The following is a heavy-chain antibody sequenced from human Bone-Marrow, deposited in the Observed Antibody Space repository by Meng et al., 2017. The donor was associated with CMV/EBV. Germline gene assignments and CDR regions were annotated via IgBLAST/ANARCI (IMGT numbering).Heavy chain of an antibody. D-gene: IGHD2-2*01. CDR2: MNPNSGNT. CDR3: ARPADVVVPAARRSYYYYYGMDV. CDR1: GYTFTSYD. V-gene: IGHV1-8*03. J-gene: IGHJ6*02. Sequence: ASVKVSCKASGYTFTSYDINWVRQATGQGLEWMGWMNPNSGNTGYAQKFQGRVTITRNTSISTAYMELSSLRSEDTAVYYCARPADVVVPAARRSYYYYYGMDVWGQGTTVTVSS.